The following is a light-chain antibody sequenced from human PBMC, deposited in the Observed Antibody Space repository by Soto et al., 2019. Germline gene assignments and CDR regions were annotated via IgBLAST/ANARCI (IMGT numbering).Light chain of an antibody. CDR3: QQINSYPVT. CDR2: SAS. J-gene: IGKJ4*01. CDR1: EDISSH. V-gene: IGKV1-9*01. Sequence: DIHLTQSPACLSASIGDKVTITCRASEDISSHLAWYQQTPGKPPNLLIYSASTLQSGVPSRFSGSGSGTEFALTISSLQPEDFATYFCQQINSYPVTFGGGTKVDIQ.